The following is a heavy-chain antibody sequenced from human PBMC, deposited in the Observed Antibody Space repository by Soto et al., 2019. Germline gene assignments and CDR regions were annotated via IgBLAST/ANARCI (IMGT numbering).Heavy chain of an antibody. J-gene: IGHJ4*02. V-gene: IGHV3-7*01. D-gene: IGHD2-15*01. CDR2: IKQDGSET. Sequence: PGGSLRLSCAASGFTFSSYAMSWVRQAPGKGLEWVANIKQDGSETYNVDSVNGRFTISRDNARNSVYLQMDSLRAEDTAVYYCARVAIHATRPFDYWGQGTLVTVSS. CDR1: GFTFSSYA. CDR3: ARVAIHATRPFDY.